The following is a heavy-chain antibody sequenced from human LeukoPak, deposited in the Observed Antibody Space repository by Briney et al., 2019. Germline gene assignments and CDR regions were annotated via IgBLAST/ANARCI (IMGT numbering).Heavy chain of an antibody. J-gene: IGHJ6*03. V-gene: IGHV1-2*02. Sequence: GASVKVSCKASGYTFTGYYMHWVRQAPGQGLEWMGWINPNSGGTNYAQKFQGRITLTRDTSISTAYMELSSLRSEDTAVYYCASSDATYYDFWSGYYPLYYYYYMDVWGKGTTVTVSS. CDR2: INPNSGGT. CDR1: GYTFTGYY. D-gene: IGHD3-3*01. CDR3: ASSDATYYDFWSGYYPLYYYYYMDV.